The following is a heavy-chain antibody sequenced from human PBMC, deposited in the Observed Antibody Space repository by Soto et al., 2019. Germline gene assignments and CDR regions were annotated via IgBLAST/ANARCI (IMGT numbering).Heavy chain of an antibody. V-gene: IGHV1-69*01. Sequence: QVQLVQSGAEVKKPGSSVKVSCKASGGTFSSYAISWVRQAPGQGLEWMGGIIPIFGTANYAQKFQGRVTITADESTSTAYMELSSLRSEDTAVYYCARDLRAYDYVWGSYTPWGQGTLVTVSS. CDR1: GGTFSSYA. D-gene: IGHD3-16*01. CDR3: ARDLRAYDYVWGSYTP. J-gene: IGHJ5*02. CDR2: IIPIFGTA.